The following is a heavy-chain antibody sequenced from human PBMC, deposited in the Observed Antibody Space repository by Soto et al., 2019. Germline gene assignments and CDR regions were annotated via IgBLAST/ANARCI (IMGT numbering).Heavy chain of an antibody. CDR3: ARRAETNGWNGFGADKYYFDF. J-gene: IGHJ4*02. V-gene: IGHV1-8*01. CDR1: GYTFTSYD. D-gene: IGHD1-1*01. CDR2: MNPNTGNS. Sequence: ASVKVSCKASGYTFTSYDIYWVRQATGQGLEWMGWMNPNTGNSGYAQKFQGRVTMTSDTSISTAHMELSSLRSEDTAVYYCARRAETNGWNGFGADKYYFDFWGQVTLVTVSS.